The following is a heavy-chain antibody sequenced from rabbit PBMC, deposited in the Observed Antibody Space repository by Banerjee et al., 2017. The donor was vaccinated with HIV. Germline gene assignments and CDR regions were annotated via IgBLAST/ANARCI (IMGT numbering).Heavy chain of an antibody. D-gene: IGHD4-1*01. Sequence: QLVESGGGLVTLGGSLKLSCKASGIDFSSYYMNWVRQAPGKGLEWIGRIYAGKGNTDYASWVNGRFTISSDNAQNTVDLQMNSLTAADTATYFCARIDPRYYTSDWDYFNLWGPGTLVT. J-gene: IGHJ4*01. CDR3: ARIDPRYYTSDWDYFNL. V-gene: IGHV1S7*01. CDR1: GIDFSSYY. CDR2: IYAGKGNT.